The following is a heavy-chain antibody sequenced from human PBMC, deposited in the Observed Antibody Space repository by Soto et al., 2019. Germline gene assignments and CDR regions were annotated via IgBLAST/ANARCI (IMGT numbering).Heavy chain of an antibody. CDR3: XXXXXXXXXXXXXXXAIYFDF. V-gene: IGHV2-5*02. CDR1: GFSLTTSGVG. CDR2: IYWDDDK. J-gene: IGHJ4*02. Sequence: QITLNESGPTVVRPTETLTLTCRFSGFSLTTSGVGVGWIRQSPGKAPEWLALIYWDDDKRYSASLKSRLTITKDTSXNQVVXXXXXXXXXXXXXXXXXXXXXXXXXXXXXXXAIYFDFWGQGTPVAVSS. D-gene: IGHD3-3*01.